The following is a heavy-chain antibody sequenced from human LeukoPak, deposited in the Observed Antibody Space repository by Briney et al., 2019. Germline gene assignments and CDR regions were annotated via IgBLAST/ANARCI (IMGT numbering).Heavy chain of an antibody. CDR3: ARESGPDAFDI. CDR1: GGTFSSYA. Sequence: GASVKVSCTASGGTFSSYAISWVRQAPGQGLEWMGGITPIFGTANYAQKFQGRVTITADESTSIAYMELSSLRSEDTAVYYCARESGPDAFDIWGQGTMVTVSS. J-gene: IGHJ3*02. V-gene: IGHV1-69*13. D-gene: IGHD1-26*01. CDR2: ITPIFGTA.